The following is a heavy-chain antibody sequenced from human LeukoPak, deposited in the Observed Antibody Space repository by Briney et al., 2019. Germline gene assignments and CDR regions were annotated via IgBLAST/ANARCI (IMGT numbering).Heavy chain of an antibody. CDR1: GGTFSSYA. CDR2: IIPILGIA. CDR3: AGLAVAGSPSGY. V-gene: IGHV1-69*04. D-gene: IGHD6-19*01. J-gene: IGHJ4*02. Sequence: ASVKVSCKASGGTFSSYAISWVRQAPGQGLEWMGRIIPILGIANYAQKFQGRVTIAADKSTSTAYMELSSLRSEDTAVYYCAGLAVAGSPSGYWGQGTLVTVSS.